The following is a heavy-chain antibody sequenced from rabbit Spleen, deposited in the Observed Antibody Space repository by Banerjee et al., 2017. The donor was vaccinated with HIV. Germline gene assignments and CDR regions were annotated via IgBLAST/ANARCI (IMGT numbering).Heavy chain of an antibody. J-gene: IGHJ6*01. CDR2: IDSSSSDFT. D-gene: IGHD8-1*01. CDR1: GFDFSINYV. Sequence: QEQLMESGGGLVKPEGSLKLSCTVSGFDFSINYVMRWVRQAPGKGLEWIACIDSSSSDFTYFASWAKGRFTISKTSSTTVTLQMTSLTAADTATYFCARDSGTSFSSYGMDLWGPGTLVTVS. CDR3: ARDSGTSFSSYGMDL. V-gene: IGHV1S45*01.